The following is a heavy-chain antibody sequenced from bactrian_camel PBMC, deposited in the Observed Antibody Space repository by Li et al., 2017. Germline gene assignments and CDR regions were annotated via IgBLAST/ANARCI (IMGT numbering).Heavy chain of an antibody. CDR1: GFAFSNYA. CDR2: ILNDGST. Sequence: VQLVESGGGLVQPGGSLRLSRTASGFAFSNYAMSWVRQAPGKGPEWLSGILNDGSTYHGDSVKGRFTISQDDDKRILWLQMNSLKPEDTAMYYCGWSVGSWEISPCPVLNGLGHAGPGTQVTVSS. J-gene: IGHJ4*01. V-gene: IGHV3S10*01. D-gene: IGHD1*01.